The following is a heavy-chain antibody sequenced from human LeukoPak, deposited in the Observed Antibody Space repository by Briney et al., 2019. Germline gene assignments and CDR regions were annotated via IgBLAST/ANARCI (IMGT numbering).Heavy chain of an antibody. CDR3: VNGGSYLTN. CDR1: GGSISSY. V-gene: IGHV4-59*01. CDR2: IYFTGTT. D-gene: IGHD3-16*01. J-gene: IGHJ4*02. Sequence: SETLSLTCTVSGGSISSYWGGIWPSPGEGLEWIGYIYFTGTTNYTPSLKSRLTISIETSRSQFSLKLSSATAADAAIYYGVNGGSYLTNWGQGTLVTVSS.